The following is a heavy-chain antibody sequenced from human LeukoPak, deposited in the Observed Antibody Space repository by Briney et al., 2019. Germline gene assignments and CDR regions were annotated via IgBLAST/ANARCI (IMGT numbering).Heavy chain of an antibody. CDR2: IYYSGST. CDR3: AGGSGRDYYYYYGMDV. CDR1: GGSISSYY. Sequence: SETLSLTCTVSGGSISSYYWSWIRQPPGKVLEWVGYIYYSGSTNYNPSLKSRVTISVDTSKNQFSLKLSSVTAADTAVYYCAGGSGRDYYYYYGMDVWGKGTTVTVSS. V-gene: IGHV4-59*01. J-gene: IGHJ6*04. D-gene: IGHD3-10*01.